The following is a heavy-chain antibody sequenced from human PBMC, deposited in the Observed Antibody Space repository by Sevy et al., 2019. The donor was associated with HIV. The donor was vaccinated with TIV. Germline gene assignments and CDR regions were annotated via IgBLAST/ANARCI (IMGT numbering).Heavy chain of an antibody. CDR3: ARERLGDYSNDY. J-gene: IGHJ4*02. D-gene: IGHD4-4*01. CDR1: GFSFSDYT. CDR2: ISGSSIYI. Sequence: GGSLRLSCAASGFSFSDYTMNWVRQAPGKGLEWVSSISGSSIYIHYADSVKGRFTISRDNAKNSLYLQMNSLRAEDTAVYYCARERLGDYSNDYWGQGTLVTVSS. V-gene: IGHV3-21*01.